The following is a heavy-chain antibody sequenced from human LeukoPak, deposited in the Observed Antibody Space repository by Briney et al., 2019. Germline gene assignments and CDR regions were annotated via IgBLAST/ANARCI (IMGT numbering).Heavy chain of an antibody. D-gene: IGHD2-2*03. J-gene: IGHJ6*03. V-gene: IGHV1-69*06. Sequence: GSSVKVSCKASGGTFSSYAISWVRQAPGQGLEWMGGIIPIFGTANYAQKFQGRVTITADKSTSTAYMELRSLRSGDTAVYYCARVLDYYYYYMDVWGKGTTVTVSS. CDR1: GGTFSSYA. CDR2: IIPIFGTA. CDR3: ARVLDYYYYYMDV.